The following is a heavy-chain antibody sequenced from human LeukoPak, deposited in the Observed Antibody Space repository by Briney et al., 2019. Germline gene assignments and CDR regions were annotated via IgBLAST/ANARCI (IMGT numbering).Heavy chain of an antibody. CDR3: VRDVPHNWFDT. CDR1: GITFGNNW. V-gene: IGHV3-74*01. CDR2: INSDGGGA. Sequence: GGSLRLSCAASGITFGNNWMHWVRQGPGKGLVWISRINSDGGGAIYADSAKGRFTVSRDNAKNTLYLQMNSLRAEDTAVYYCVRDVPHNWFDTWGQGILVTVSS. J-gene: IGHJ5*02.